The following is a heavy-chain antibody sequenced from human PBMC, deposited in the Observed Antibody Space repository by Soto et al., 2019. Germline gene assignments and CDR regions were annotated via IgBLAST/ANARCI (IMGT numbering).Heavy chain of an antibody. CDR3: AKETVEMATLDY. J-gene: IGHJ4*02. Sequence: GGSLRLSCAASGFTFSSYGMHWVRQAPGKGLEWVAVISYDGSNKYYADSVKGRFTISRDNSKNTLYLQMNSLRAEDTAVYYCAKETVEMATLDYWGQGTLVTVSS. CDR1: GFTFSSYG. D-gene: IGHD5-12*01. V-gene: IGHV3-30*18. CDR2: ISYDGSNK.